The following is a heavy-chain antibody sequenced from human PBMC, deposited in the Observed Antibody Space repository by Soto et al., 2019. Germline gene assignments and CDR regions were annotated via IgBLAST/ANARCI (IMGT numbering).Heavy chain of an antibody. V-gene: IGHV4-59*01. J-gene: IGHJ4*02. CDR2: IYYSGST. CDR1: GGSISPYY. CDR3: ARPRSSGYAGEFDC. Sequence: PSETLSLTCTVSGGSISPYYWSWIRQPPGKGLEWIGFIYYSGSTNYNPSLKSRVTISVDTSQNQFSLMLTSVTAADTAVYYCARPRSSGYAGEFDCWGQGTLVTVSS. D-gene: IGHD3-22*01.